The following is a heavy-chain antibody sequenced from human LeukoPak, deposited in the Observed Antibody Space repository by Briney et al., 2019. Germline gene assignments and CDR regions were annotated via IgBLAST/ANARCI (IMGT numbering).Heavy chain of an antibody. CDR1: GFSFSDFS. CDR3: AEGYLYYSHYGMDV. V-gene: IGHV3-48*01. CDR2: ISFSGRTT. Sequence: GGSLRLSCAASGFSFSDFSMNWVRQAPGKGLEWLSYISFSGRTTNYADSVKGRFTISRDNSKNTLYLQMNSLRAEDTAVYYCAEGYLYYSHYGMDVWGQGTTVTVSS. D-gene: IGHD2-15*01. J-gene: IGHJ6*02.